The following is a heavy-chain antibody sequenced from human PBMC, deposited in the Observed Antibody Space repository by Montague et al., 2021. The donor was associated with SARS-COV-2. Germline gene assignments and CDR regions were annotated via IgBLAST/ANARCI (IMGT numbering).Heavy chain of an antibody. CDR2: LSYSGRP. D-gene: IGHD6-19*01. Sequence: SETLFLTCDFAGGSFRDYAWSWIRQPPGKRLEWIGYLSYSGRPIYNPSLESRVSISVDTSTNQFSLRLRSVIAADTAVYYCAGRLPQYTSGWYFDQWGQGTLVAVSS. CDR1: GGSFRDYA. V-gene: IGHV4-59*08. J-gene: IGHJ4*02. CDR3: AGRLPQYTSGWYFDQ.